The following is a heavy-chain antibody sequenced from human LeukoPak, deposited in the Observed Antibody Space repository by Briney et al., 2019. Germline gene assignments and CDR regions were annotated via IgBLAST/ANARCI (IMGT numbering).Heavy chain of an antibody. CDR2: IRSKSYGGTA. CDR1: GFNFGDYG. CDR3: SRGDSGSS. V-gene: IGHV3-49*04. J-gene: IGHJ5*02. D-gene: IGHD3-10*01. Sequence: PGGSLRLSCTASGFNFGDYGLTWVRQAPGKGLEWLGFIRSKSYGGTAEYAASVRGRFIISRDDSKSIAYLQINSLKTEDTGVYFCSRGDSGSSWGQGTLVTVSS.